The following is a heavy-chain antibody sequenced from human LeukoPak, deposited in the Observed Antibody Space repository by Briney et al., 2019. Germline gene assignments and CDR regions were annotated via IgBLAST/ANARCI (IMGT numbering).Heavy chain of an antibody. CDR2: IKPDSGAT. V-gene: IGHV1-2*02. Sequence: GASVKVSCEASGYTFTGHYIHWVRQAPGQGLEWMGWIKPDSGATNCAQKFQGRVTMTRDTSISTAHMELNRLTSDDTAVYYCARPEYRYGYILDYWGQGTLVTVSS. D-gene: IGHD5-18*01. CDR3: ARPEYRYGYILDY. CDR1: GYTFTGHY. J-gene: IGHJ4*02.